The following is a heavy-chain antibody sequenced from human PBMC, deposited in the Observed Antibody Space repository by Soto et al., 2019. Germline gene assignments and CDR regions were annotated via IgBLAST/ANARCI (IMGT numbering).Heavy chain of an antibody. D-gene: IGHD3-10*01. J-gene: IGHJ3*02. Sequence: GGSLRLSCAASGFTFSSYAMSWVRKAPGKGLKWVSAISGSGGSTYDADSVKGRFTISRDNSKNTLYLQMNSLRAEDTTVYYCAKTRGRYDAFDIWGQGTMVTVSS. CDR3: AKTRGRYDAFDI. CDR1: GFTFSSYA. V-gene: IGHV3-23*01. CDR2: ISGSGGST.